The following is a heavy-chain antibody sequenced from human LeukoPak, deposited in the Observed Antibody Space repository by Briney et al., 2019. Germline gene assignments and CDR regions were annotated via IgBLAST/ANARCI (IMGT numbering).Heavy chain of an antibody. Sequence: PSETLSLTCAVYGGSFSGYYRSWLRQPPGKGLEWIGEINHSGSTNYNPSLKSRVTISVDTSKNQFSLKLSSVTAADTAVYYCARGPTRYCSSTSCKLHDYWGQGTLVTASS. V-gene: IGHV4-34*01. D-gene: IGHD2-2*01. CDR1: GGSFSGYY. CDR3: ARGPTRYCSSTSCKLHDY. J-gene: IGHJ4*02. CDR2: INHSGST.